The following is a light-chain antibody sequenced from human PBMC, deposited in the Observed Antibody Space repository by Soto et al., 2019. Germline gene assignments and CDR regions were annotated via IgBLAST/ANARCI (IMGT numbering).Light chain of an antibody. J-gene: IGLJ1*01. CDR3: CSNAGTRPYV. V-gene: IGLV2-11*01. Sequence: LTQPRSVSGSPGQSVAISCTGTSSDIGTYNFVSWYQQHPGKAPKLMIYDVNKRPSGVPDRFSGSKSGNTASLTISGLQAEDEADYYCCSNAGTRPYVLGTGTKVTVL. CDR2: DVN. CDR1: SSDIGTYNF.